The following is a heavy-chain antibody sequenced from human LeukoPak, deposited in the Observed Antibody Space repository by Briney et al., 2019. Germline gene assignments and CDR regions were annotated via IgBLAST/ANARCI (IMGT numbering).Heavy chain of an antibody. V-gene: IGHV3-23*01. CDR1: GFTFSSYA. D-gene: IGHD5-24*01. CDR2: ISGSGGST. Sequence: GGSLRLSCAASGFTFSSYAMSWVRQAPGKGLEGVSAISGSGGSTYYADSVKGRFTISRDNSKNTLYLQINSLRAEDTAVYYCAKVRRRWLQLMDIEYYFDYWGQGTLVTVSS. CDR3: AKVRRRWLQLMDIEYYFDY. J-gene: IGHJ4*02.